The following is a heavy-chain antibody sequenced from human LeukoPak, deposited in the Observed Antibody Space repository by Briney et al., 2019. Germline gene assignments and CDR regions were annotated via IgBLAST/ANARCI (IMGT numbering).Heavy chain of an antibody. Sequence: GASVKVSCKASGGTFSSYAISWVRQAPGQGLEWMGGIIPIFGTANYAQKFQGRVTITADESTSTAYMELSSLRSEDTAVYYCARGRYNYYFDYWGQGTLVSVSS. V-gene: IGHV1-69*13. D-gene: IGHD1-1*01. CDR1: GGTFSSYA. CDR2: IIPIFGTA. J-gene: IGHJ4*02. CDR3: ARGRYNYYFDY.